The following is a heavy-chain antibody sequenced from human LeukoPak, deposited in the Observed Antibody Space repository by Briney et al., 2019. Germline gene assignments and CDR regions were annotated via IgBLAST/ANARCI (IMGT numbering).Heavy chain of an antibody. D-gene: IGHD5-24*01. CDR2: INHSGST. J-gene: IGHJ4*02. Sequence: SETLSLTCAVYGGSFRGYYWSWIRQPPGKGLEGIGEINHSGSTNYNPSLKSRVTISVGTSKNQFSLKLSSVTAADTAVYYCARSWGYNDFDYWGQGTLVTVSS. CDR1: GGSFRGYY. V-gene: IGHV4-34*01. CDR3: ARSWGYNDFDY.